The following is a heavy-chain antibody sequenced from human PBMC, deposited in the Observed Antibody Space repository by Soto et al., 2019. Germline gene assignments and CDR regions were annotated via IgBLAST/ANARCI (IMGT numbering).Heavy chain of an antibody. CDR2: IKSKTDGGTT. J-gene: IGHJ5*02. CDR1: GFTFSNAW. Sequence: GWSLRLSCAASGFTFSNAWMSWVRQAPGKGLEWVGRIKSKTDGGTTDYAAPVKGRFTISRDDSKNTLYLQMNSLKTEDTAVYYCTTDRFSGYGGVRFDPWGQGTLVTVSS. CDR3: TTDRFSGYGGVRFDP. V-gene: IGHV3-15*01. D-gene: IGHD5-12*01.